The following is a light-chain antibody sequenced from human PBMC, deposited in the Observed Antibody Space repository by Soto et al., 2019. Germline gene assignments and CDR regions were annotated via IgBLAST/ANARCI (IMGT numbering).Light chain of an antibody. CDR2: TAS. CDR3: QQSMSNLGT. J-gene: IGKJ3*01. CDR1: QNIKKY. V-gene: IGKV1-39*01. Sequence: DIQMTQSPSALSASVGDRVTITCRASQNIKKYLNWYRQKPGKAPDLLIYTASSLQVGFPSRFSGSGSGTDFTLTISSLQREDFATYYCQQSMSNLGTFGPGTKVDIK.